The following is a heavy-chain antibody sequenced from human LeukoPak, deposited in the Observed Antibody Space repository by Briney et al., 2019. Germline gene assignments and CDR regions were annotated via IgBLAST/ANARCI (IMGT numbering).Heavy chain of an antibody. CDR1: GFTFSSYW. CDR2: INVDGIST. V-gene: IGHV3-74*01. D-gene: IGHD4-23*01. J-gene: IGHJ4*02. CDR3: ARDHITRVTPVFDY. Sequence: GGSLRLSWAASGFTFSSYWMRWVRQVPGKGLVWVSRINVDGISTNYADSVKGRFTISRDNAQNTLYLQMNSLRVEDTAVYYCARDHITRVTPVFDYWGQGTLVTVSS.